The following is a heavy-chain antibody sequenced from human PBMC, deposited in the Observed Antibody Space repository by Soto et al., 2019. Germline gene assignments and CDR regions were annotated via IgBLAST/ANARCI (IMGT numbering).Heavy chain of an antibody. J-gene: IGHJ3*02. CDR2: IRSKAYGGTT. CDR1: GFTFGDYA. Sequence: GGPLRLSCTASGFTFGDYAMSWFRQAPGKGLEWVGFIRSKAYGGTTEYAASVKGRFTISRDDSKSIAYLQMNSLKTEDTAVYYCTRVRQAGYCSGGSCYAFDIWGQGTMVTVSS. V-gene: IGHV3-49*03. D-gene: IGHD2-15*01. CDR3: TRVRQAGYCSGGSCYAFDI.